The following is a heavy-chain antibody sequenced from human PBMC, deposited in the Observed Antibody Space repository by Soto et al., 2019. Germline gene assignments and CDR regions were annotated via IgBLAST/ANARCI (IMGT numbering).Heavy chain of an antibody. CDR3: ARNLQALLFPDVSDI. CDR2: ISSGGTTR. V-gene: IGHV3-11*01. Sequence: QVQLVESGGGLVQPGGSLRLSCAVSGFTFKDFCMCWIRQAPGKWLEWVSYISSGGTTRYYADSVKGRFTSSRDNDNNSMYLKINSLRAEDTPVYYCARNLQALLFPDVSDIWGQGTMVTVSS. D-gene: IGHD3-16*01. J-gene: IGHJ3*02. CDR1: GFTFKDFC.